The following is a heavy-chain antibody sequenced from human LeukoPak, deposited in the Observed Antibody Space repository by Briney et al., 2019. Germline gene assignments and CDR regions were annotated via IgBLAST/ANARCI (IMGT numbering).Heavy chain of an antibody. J-gene: IGHJ5*02. CDR2: INSDGINT. V-gene: IGHV3-74*01. CDR1: GFTFSNYW. Sequence: GGSLRLSCAASGFTFSNYWMHWVRQAPGKGLVWVSRINSDGINTSYADSVKGRFTISRDNAKNTLNLQMNSLRAEDTAVYYCARDLGQYYDTSDNWFDPWGQGTVVTVSS. D-gene: IGHD3-22*01. CDR3: ARDLGQYYDTSDNWFDP.